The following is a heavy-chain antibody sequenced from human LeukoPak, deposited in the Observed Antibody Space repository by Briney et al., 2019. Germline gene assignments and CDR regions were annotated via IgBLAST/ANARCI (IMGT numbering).Heavy chain of an antibody. CDR3: AGRRVLDASFDY. V-gene: IGHV3-66*02. J-gene: IGHJ4*02. Sequence: PGGSLRLSCAASGSTVSNNYMSWVRPAAGKGLDWVSVIYSGDNTYYVESVKGRFTISRDNSKNTLFLQMNRLRAEDTAVYYCAGRRVLDASFDYWGQGTLVTVSS. D-gene: IGHD3-16*01. CDR1: GSTVSNNY. CDR2: IYSGDNT.